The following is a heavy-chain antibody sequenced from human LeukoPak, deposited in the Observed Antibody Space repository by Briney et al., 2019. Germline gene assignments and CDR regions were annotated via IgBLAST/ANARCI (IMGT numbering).Heavy chain of an antibody. J-gene: IGHJ4*02. CDR2: IYSGGST. V-gene: IGHV3-66*01. CDR1: GFTFSSYA. D-gene: IGHD3-3*01. CDR3: ASGGTDTIFGVVDY. Sequence: GGSLRLSCAASGFTFSSYAMHWVRQAPGKGLEWVSVIYSGGSTYYADSVKGRFTISRDNSKNTLYLQMDSLRAEDTAVYYCASGGTDTIFGVVDYWGQGTLVTVSS.